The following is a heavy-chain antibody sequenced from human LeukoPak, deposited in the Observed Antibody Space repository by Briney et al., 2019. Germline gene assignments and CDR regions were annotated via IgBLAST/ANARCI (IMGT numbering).Heavy chain of an antibody. D-gene: IGHD4-11*01. CDR3: ARGDYSETGFDY. J-gene: IGHJ4*02. CDR2: INPNSGGT. CDR1: GYTFTDYY. Sequence: ASVKVSCKASGYTFTDYYIHWVRQAPGQGLEWMGWINPNSGGTNYAQKFQGRVTMTRDTSISTAYMELSRLRSDDTAVYYCARGDYSETGFDYWGQGTLVTVSS. V-gene: IGHV1-2*02.